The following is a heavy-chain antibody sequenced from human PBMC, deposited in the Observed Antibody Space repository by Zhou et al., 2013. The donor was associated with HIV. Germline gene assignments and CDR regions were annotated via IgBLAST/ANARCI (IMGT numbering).Heavy chain of an antibody. CDR2: IIPIFGTA. Sequence: QVQLVQSGAEVKKPGSSVKVSCKASGGTFSSYAISWVRQAPGQGLEWMGGIIPIFGTANYAQKFQGRVTITTDESTSTAYMELSSLRSEDTAVYYCARAERGVKGYCSSTSCYYYYMDVWGKGTTGHRLL. D-gene: IGHD2-2*01. CDR1: GGTFSSYA. V-gene: IGHV1-69*05. CDR3: ARAERGVKGYCSSTSCYYYYMDV. J-gene: IGHJ6*03.